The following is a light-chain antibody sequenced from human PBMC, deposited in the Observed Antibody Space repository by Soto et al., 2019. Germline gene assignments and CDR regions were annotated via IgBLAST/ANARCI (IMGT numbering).Light chain of an antibody. Sequence: EVVMTQSPATLSVSPGERVTLSCRASQSVSINLVWFQQKPGQAPRLLMYRASTRATGIPARFSGSGSGTEFTLTISSLQSEDFAVYYCQQYNNWPRTFGQGTKVDIK. CDR3: QQYNNWPRT. V-gene: IGKV3-15*01. J-gene: IGKJ1*01. CDR1: QSVSIN. CDR2: RAS.